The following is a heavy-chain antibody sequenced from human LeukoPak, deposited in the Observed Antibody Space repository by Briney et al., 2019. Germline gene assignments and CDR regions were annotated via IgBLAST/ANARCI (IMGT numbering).Heavy chain of an antibody. D-gene: IGHD1-1*01. CDR2: ISSNGGST. V-gene: IGHV3-64*01. Sequence: GGSLRLSCAASGFTFSSYAMHWVRQAPGKGQEYVSAISSNGGSTYYANSVKGRFTISRDNSKNTLYLQMGSLRAEDMAVYYCVRGPRRTTSLKVPAYYFDYWGQGTLVTVSS. CDR3: VRGPRRTTSLKVPAYYFDY. CDR1: GFTFSSYA. J-gene: IGHJ4*02.